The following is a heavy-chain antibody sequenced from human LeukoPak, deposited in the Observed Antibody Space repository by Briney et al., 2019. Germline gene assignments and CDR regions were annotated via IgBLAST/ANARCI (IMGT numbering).Heavy chain of an antibody. CDR2: ITSSSSYT. V-gene: IGHV3-21*01. D-gene: IGHD1-1*01. CDR1: GITFSNYN. Sequence: GGSLRLSCAAPGITFSNYNMNWVRQAPGKGLEWISAITSSSSYTFYADTVKGRFTISRDNAQNSLYLQMNSLRVEDTAIYYCARDPYNGAYSEGYYYYYMDVWGKGTTVTVSS. CDR3: ARDPYNGAYSEGYYYYYMDV. J-gene: IGHJ6*03.